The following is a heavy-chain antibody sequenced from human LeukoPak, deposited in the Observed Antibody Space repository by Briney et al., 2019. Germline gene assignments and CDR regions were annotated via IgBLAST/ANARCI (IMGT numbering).Heavy chain of an antibody. D-gene: IGHD1-26*01. CDR3: AKDSGKEGIKSAFFDY. Sequence: PGGSLRLSCAASGFTFSSYGMHWVRQAPGKGLEWVAFIRYDGSNKYYADSVKGRFTISRDNSKNTLCLQMNSLRAEDTAVYYCAKDSGKEGIKSAFFDYWGQGTLVTVSS. CDR1: GFTFSSYG. J-gene: IGHJ4*02. CDR2: IRYDGSNK. V-gene: IGHV3-30*02.